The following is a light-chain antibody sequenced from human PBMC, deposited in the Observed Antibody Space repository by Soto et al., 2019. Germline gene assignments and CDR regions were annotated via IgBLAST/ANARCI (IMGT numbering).Light chain of an antibody. CDR3: QQYMSSVT. CDR2: GAS. J-gene: IGKJ1*01. Sequence: EIVLTQSPGSLSLSPGQRATLSCRASQSVDTTFFAWYQKKPGQAPRLLIYGASERATGIPDRFSGSGSGTDFTLIISRLEPEDFAVYYCQQYMSSVTFGQGTKVEIK. CDR1: QSVDTTF. V-gene: IGKV3-20*01.